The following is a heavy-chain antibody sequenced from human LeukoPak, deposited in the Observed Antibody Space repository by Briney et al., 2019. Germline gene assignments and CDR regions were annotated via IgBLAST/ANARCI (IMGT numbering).Heavy chain of an antibody. D-gene: IGHD3-3*01. CDR3: TKEVRFQIDY. CDR1: GFTFSSHW. V-gene: IGHV3-48*01. CDR2: INSGGGTT. J-gene: IGHJ4*02. Sequence: GGSLRLSCAASGFTFSSHWFHWVRQAPGKGLEWISYINSGGGTTYYADSVKGRFTISRDNAKNSLYLQMNSLRAEDTAVYYCTKEVRFQIDYWGQGTLVTVSA.